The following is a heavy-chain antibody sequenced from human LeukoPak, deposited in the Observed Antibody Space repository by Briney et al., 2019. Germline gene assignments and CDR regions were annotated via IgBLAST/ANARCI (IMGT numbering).Heavy chain of an antibody. CDR2: TNSDGSTT. J-gene: IGHJ4*02. Sequence: GGSLRLSCAASGFTFSSYWMHWVRQAPGKGLVWVSRTNSDGSTTNYADSVKGRFTISRDNAKNTLYLQMNSLRAEDTAVYYCVRAIVYSAYDYLGYWGQGSLVTVSS. V-gene: IGHV3-74*01. D-gene: IGHD5-12*01. CDR1: GFTFSSYW. CDR3: VRAIVYSAYDYLGY.